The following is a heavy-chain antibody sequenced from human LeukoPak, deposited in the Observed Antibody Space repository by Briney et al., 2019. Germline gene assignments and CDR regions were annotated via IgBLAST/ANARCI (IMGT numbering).Heavy chain of an antibody. J-gene: IGHJ4*02. V-gene: IGHV4-59*02. CDR3: ARGSQWLDDYFDY. CDR1: AVTVNIYY. D-gene: IGHD6-19*01. Sequence: SETLSLTCTVSAVTVNIYYWSWLRQPPGKGLEWIGYIYYSGSTNYNPSLKSRVTISVDTSKIQFSLKLSSVTAADTAVYYCARGSQWLDDYFDYWGQGTLVTVSS. CDR2: IYYSGST.